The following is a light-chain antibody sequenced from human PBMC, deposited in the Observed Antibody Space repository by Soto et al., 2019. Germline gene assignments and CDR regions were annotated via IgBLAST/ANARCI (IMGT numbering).Light chain of an antibody. CDR1: SSDIGGYIY. CDR3: SSYTTSSTRV. CDR2: EVS. Sequence: QSALTQPASVSASPGQSITISCTGTSSDIGGYIYVSWYQHHPGKAPRLMIYEVSSRPSGVSNRFSGSKSGNTASLTISGLQAEDEADYYCSSYTTSSTRVFGTGTKVTVL. V-gene: IGLV2-14*01. J-gene: IGLJ1*01.